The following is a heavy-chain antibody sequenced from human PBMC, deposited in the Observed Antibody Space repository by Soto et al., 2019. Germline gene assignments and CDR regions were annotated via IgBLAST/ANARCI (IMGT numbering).Heavy chain of an antibody. J-gene: IGHJ4*02. CDR2: IVVGSGNT. D-gene: IGHD3-10*01. V-gene: IGHV1-58*01. Sequence: SVKVSCKASGFTFTSSAVQWVRQARGQRLEWIGWIVVGSGNTNYAQKFQERVTITRDMSTSTAYMELSSLRSEDTAVYYCAAVATMVRGVSQSGFGVHWGQGTLVTVSS. CDR3: AAVATMVRGVSQSGFGVH. CDR1: GFTFTSSA.